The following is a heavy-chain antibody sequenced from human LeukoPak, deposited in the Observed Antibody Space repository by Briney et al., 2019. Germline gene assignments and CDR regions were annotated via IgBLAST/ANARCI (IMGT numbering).Heavy chain of an antibody. Sequence: KTSETLSLTCTVSGGSISSYYWSWIRQPAGKGLEWIGRIYTSGSTNYNPSLKSRVTMSVDTSKNQFSLKLSSVTAADTAVYYYARGEGDYDSSGYYFDYWGQGTLVTVSS. CDR2: IYTSGST. CDR1: GGSISSYY. J-gene: IGHJ4*02. V-gene: IGHV4-4*07. CDR3: ARGEGDYDSSGYYFDY. D-gene: IGHD3-22*01.